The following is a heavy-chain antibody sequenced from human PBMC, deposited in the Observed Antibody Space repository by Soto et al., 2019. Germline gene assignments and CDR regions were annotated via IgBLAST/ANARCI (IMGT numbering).Heavy chain of an antibody. J-gene: IGHJ4*02. CDR3: ARAYCGGDCSGSTFDY. CDR1: GFSLSTSGMR. Sequence: SGPTLVNPTQPLTPTCTFSGFSLSTSGMRVSWIRQPPGKALEWLARIDWDDDKFYSTSLKTRLTISKDTSKIQVVLTMTNMDPVDTATYYCARAYCGGDCSGSTFDYWGQGTLVTVSS. D-gene: IGHD2-21*02. V-gene: IGHV2-70*04. CDR2: IDWDDDK.